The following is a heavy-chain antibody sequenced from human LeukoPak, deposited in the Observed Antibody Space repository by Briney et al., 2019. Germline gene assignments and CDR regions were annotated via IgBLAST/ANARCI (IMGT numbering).Heavy chain of an antibody. D-gene: IGHD3-3*01. Sequence: KTGGSLTLSCAPSGLTFSSYAMSWVRQAPGEGLEWVSSISGSGGGTYYADSVKGRFTISRDNSKNTLYLQMNSLRAEDTAVYYCAKDASEYDFWSGHDYWGQGTLVTVSS. CDR2: ISGSGGGT. V-gene: IGHV3-23*01. J-gene: IGHJ4*02. CDR1: GLTFSSYA. CDR3: AKDASEYDFWSGHDY.